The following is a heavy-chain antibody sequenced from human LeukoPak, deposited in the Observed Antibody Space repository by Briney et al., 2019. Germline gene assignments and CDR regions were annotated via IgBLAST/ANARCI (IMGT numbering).Heavy chain of an antibody. CDR3: AKDLGRVVVPAAYDF. Sequence: GSLRLSCAASGFTFSDYYMSWIRQAPGKGLEWVSYISSSGSTIYYADSVEGRFTISRDNAKNSLYLQMNSLRAEDAAVYYCAKDLGRVVVPAAYDFWGQGTLVTVSS. J-gene: IGHJ4*02. CDR2: ISSSGSTI. V-gene: IGHV3-11*01. CDR1: GFTFSDYY. D-gene: IGHD2-2*01.